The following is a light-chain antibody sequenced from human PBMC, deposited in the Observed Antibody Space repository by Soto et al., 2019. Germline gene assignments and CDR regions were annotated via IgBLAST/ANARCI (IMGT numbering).Light chain of an antibody. Sequence: EIVLTQSPGTLSLSPGERATLSCRASQSVSSSYLAWYQQRPGQAPRLLIYGASSRATGIPDRFSGSGSGTEFTLTISRLEPEDFAVYYCQQYGSSPRFGPGTKVDI. CDR3: QQYGSSPR. J-gene: IGKJ3*01. CDR1: QSVSSSY. CDR2: GAS. V-gene: IGKV3-20*01.